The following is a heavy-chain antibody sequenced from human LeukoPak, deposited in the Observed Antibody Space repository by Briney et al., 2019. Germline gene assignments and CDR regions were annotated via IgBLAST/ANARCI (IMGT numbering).Heavy chain of an antibody. D-gene: IGHD6-19*01. J-gene: IGHJ4*02. CDR1: GFSFSSNV. Sequence: GGSLRLSCAASGFSFSSNVMIWVRQAPGKGLEWVSSIPASGGSTYYADSVKGRFTISRDNSKNSLYLQMNSLRAEDTAVYYCAKESSGGWYFDYWGQGTLVTVSS. CDR2: IPASGGST. CDR3: AKESSGGWYFDY. V-gene: IGHV3-23*01.